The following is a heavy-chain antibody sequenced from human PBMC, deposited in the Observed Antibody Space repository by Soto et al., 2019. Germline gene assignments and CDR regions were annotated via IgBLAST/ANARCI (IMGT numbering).Heavy chain of an antibody. CDR1: GFTFSSYS. Sequence: PGGSLRLSCAASGFTFSSYSMNWVRQAPGKGLGWVSYISSSSSTIYYADSVKGRFTISRDNAKNSLYLQMNSLRAEDTAVYYCARENDFWSGFTKGPSYYYYYMDLSGTGTPVTVSS. D-gene: IGHD3-3*01. J-gene: IGHJ6*03. CDR3: ARENDFWSGFTKGPSYYYYYMDL. CDR2: ISSSSSTI. V-gene: IGHV3-48*01.